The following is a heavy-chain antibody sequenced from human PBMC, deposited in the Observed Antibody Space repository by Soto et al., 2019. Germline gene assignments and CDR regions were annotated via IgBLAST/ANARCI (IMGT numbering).Heavy chain of an antibody. Sequence: SETLSLTCSVSGGSISSSGYFWSWIRHHPGKGLEWIGFIYYSGSTYYNPSLKSRITISLDTSKNQFSLQLTSVTAADTAVYYCARDPGWELPGGPYNWFDPWGQGISVTVSS. CDR1: GGSISSSGYF. CDR2: IYYSGST. J-gene: IGHJ5*02. D-gene: IGHD1-26*01. V-gene: IGHV4-31*03. CDR3: ARDPGWELPGGPYNWFDP.